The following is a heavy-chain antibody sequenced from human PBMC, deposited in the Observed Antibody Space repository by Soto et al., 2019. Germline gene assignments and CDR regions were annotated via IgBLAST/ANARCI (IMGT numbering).Heavy chain of an antibody. V-gene: IGHV3-33*01. CDR3: ARASNRYYGYDTDVGMDV. J-gene: IGHJ6*02. CDR1: DFTFSSFG. D-gene: IGHD5-12*01. CDR2: IWSDGSYK. Sequence: QVRLVESGGGVVQPGRSLRLSCVASDFTFSSFGMHWVRQGPGKGREWVAVIWSDGSYKYYADSVKGRFTISRDNSKNTLYLQMNSLRADDTAVYFCARASNRYYGYDTDVGMDVWGQGTTVTVSS.